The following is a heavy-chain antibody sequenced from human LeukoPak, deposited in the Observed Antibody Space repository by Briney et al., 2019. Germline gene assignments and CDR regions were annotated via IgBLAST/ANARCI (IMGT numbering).Heavy chain of an antibody. J-gene: IGHJ4*02. Sequence: GGSLRLSCAASGFTVSSNYMSWVRQAPGKGLEWVSVIYSGGSTYYADSVKGRFTISRDNSKNTLSLQMDSLRAEDTAVYYCAKANSAGWFPCDYWGQGTLVTVSS. CDR1: GFTVSSNY. CDR3: AKANSAGWFPCDY. CDR2: IYSGGST. D-gene: IGHD6-19*01. V-gene: IGHV3-53*01.